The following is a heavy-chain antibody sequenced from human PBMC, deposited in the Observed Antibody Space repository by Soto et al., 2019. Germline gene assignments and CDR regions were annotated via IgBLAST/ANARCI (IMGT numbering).Heavy chain of an antibody. CDR1: GFTFSSYG. Sequence: QVHLVESGGGVVQPGRSLRLSCAASGFTFSSYGMLWVRQAPGKGLEWVAVIWYNGSNKYYGESVKGRFTISRDNSKNTLYLEMNSLRAEDTAMYYCARQLGVPYSGYAMDVWGQGTTVTVSS. V-gene: IGHV3-33*01. J-gene: IGHJ6*02. CDR3: ARQLGVPYSGYAMDV. D-gene: IGHD2-21*01. CDR2: IWYNGSNK.